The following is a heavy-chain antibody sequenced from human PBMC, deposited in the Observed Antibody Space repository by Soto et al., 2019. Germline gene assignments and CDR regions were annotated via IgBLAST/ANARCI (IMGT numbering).Heavy chain of an antibody. CDR2: IYYSGST. Sequence: GSSVSSSYYRVIKNQPPGKGLEWIGSIYYSGSTYYNPSLKSRVTISVDTSKNQFSLKLSSVTAADTAVYYCARPPKRYGVSDYWGQGTLVTVSS. CDR1: GSSVSSSYY. D-gene: IGHD4-17*01. J-gene: IGHJ4*02. CDR3: ARPPKRYGVSDY. V-gene: IGHV4-39*01.